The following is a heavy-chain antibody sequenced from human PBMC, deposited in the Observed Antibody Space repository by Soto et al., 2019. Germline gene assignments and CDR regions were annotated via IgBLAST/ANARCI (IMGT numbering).Heavy chain of an antibody. Sequence: LSLTCTVSGGSISSGGYYWSWIRQHPGKGLEWIGYIYYSGSTYYNPSLKSRVTISVDTSKNQFSLKLSSVTAADTAVYYCGVAGDYYYYMDVWGKGTTVTVSS. CDR3: GVAGDYYYYMDV. J-gene: IGHJ6*03. D-gene: IGHD6-19*01. CDR2: IYYSGST. CDR1: GGSISSGGYY. V-gene: IGHV4-31*03.